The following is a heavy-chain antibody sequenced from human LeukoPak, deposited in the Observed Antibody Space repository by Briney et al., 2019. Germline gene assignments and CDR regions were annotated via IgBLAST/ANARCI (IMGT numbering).Heavy chain of an antibody. CDR1: GFTFSSYA. CDR2: ISYDGSNK. Sequence: GGSLRLSCAASGFTFSSYAMSWVRQAPGKGLEWVAVISYDGSNKYYADSVKGRFTISRDNSKNTLYLQMNSLRAEDTAVYYCARETYYYGMDVWGQGTTVTVSS. CDR3: ARETYYYGMDV. J-gene: IGHJ6*02. V-gene: IGHV3-30-3*01.